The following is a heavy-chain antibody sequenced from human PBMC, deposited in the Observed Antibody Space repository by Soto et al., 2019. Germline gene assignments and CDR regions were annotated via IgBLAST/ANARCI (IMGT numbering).Heavy chain of an antibody. Sequence: QVQLQESGPGLVKPSETLSLTCTVSGGSISDYYWSWIRQPPGKGLEWIGYIYYSGNTNYNPSLKSRVIISEDTSKNQFSLKLSSVTAADTAVYYCARDRAYYDGNGLYFDYWGQVTLVTVSS. CDR2: IYYSGNT. V-gene: IGHV4-59*01. J-gene: IGHJ4*02. CDR1: GGSISDYY. D-gene: IGHD3-22*01. CDR3: ARDRAYYDGNGLYFDY.